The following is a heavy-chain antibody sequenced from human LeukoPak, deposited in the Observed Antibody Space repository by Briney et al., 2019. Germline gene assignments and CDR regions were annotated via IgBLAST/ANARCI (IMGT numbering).Heavy chain of an antibody. V-gene: IGHV3-11*01. CDR2: ISSTSTTI. CDR1: GFTFSDYF. D-gene: IGHD6-19*01. J-gene: IGHJ4*02. CDR3: AAGYTSGLSAY. Sequence: GGSLRLSCAASGFTFSDYFMGWIRQAPGTGLEWVSYISSTSTTIYYADSVKGRFTISRDNAKNSVFLQLNSLRADDTAVYYCAAGYTSGLSAYWGQGTLVTVSS.